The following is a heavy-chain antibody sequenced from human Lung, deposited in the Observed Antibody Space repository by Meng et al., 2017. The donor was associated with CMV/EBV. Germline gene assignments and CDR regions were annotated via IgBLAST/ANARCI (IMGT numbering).Heavy chain of an antibody. CDR3: ARAADIYDYYDSSGYYGY. CDR2: INGDGSST. Sequence: GESLKISCVASTFTFSSYWMRWVRQAPGKGLVWVSRINGDGSSTSYADSVKGRFTISRDNAKNTLYLQMNRLRAEDTAVYYCARAADIYDYYDSSGYYGYWGQGTLVTVSS. CDR1: TFTFSSYW. D-gene: IGHD3-22*01. V-gene: IGHV3-74*01. J-gene: IGHJ4*02.